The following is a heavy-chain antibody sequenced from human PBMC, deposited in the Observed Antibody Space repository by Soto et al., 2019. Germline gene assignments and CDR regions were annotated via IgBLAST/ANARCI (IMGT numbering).Heavy chain of an antibody. CDR3: ARGGGVGVAGSAAFDM. CDR1: GYPVTAYY. CDR2: INPATGAA. V-gene: IGHV1-2*02. J-gene: IGHJ3*02. D-gene: IGHD3-3*01. Sequence: QLHLVQSGAVVKKPGASVTVSCSASGYPVTAYYMHWVRQAPGRGLEWMGGINPATGAAKYTPTFQGRVNMTRDTSTSAVFMELSGLTSEDPAVFYCARGGGVGVAGSAAFDMWGQGTLVTVSS.